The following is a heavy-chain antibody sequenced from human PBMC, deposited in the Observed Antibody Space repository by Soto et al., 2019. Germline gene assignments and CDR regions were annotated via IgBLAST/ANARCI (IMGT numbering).Heavy chain of an antibody. V-gene: IGHV3-30-3*01. D-gene: IGHD1-26*01. CDR3: ARWEIDEGLQH. J-gene: IGHJ1*01. CDR1: RFTFTTYA. Sequence: LRLSCAASRFTFTTYAMNWVRQAPGKGLEWVALMSSDGTNEHYADSVRGRFTVSRDNSRNTLFLQMNSLRTDDTAVYYCARWEIDEGLQHWGQGTLVTV. CDR2: MSSDGTNE.